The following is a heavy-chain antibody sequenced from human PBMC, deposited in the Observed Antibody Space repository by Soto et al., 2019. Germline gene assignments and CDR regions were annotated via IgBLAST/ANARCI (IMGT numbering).Heavy chain of an antibody. CDR3: SRKEPVGATRHFAY. CDR1: GFTFSSYA. CDR2: ISGSGGIT. J-gene: IGHJ4*02. D-gene: IGHD1-26*01. Sequence: GGSLRRSCAASGFTFSSYAMSCVRQAPGKGLEWFSAISGSGGITYCEDSVKGRFTISRDNSKNTLYLQMNSLRAEDTAVYYCSRKEPVGATRHFAYWAQGTFVTVSS. V-gene: IGHV3-23*01.